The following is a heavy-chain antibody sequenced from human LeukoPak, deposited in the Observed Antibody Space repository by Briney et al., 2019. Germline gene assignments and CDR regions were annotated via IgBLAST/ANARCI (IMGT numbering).Heavy chain of an antibody. CDR1: GGTFSSYA. V-gene: IGHV1-2*02. D-gene: IGHD3-10*01. CDR2: INPNSGGT. J-gene: IGHJ4*02. CDR3: ASYMVRGVIIIDY. Sequence: ASVKVSCKASGGTFSSYAISWVRQAPGQGLEWMGWINPNSGGTNYAQKFQGRVTMTRDTSISTAYMELSRLRSDDTAVYYCASYMVRGVIIIDYWGQGTLVTVSS.